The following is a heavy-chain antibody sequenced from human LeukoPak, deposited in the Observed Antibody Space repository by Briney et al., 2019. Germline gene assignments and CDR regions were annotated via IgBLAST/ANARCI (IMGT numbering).Heavy chain of an antibody. Sequence: GGSLRLSCAASGFTFRTYAMDWARQAPGKGLEWGAVISDDGSNKYYAESVKGQFTISRDNSKNTLYLQMNSLRAEDTAVYYCARAFSTTAFDYWGQGTLVTVSS. V-gene: IGHV3-30*04. CDR1: GFTFRTYA. J-gene: IGHJ4*02. CDR2: ISDDGSNK. CDR3: ARAFSTTAFDY. D-gene: IGHD4-17*01.